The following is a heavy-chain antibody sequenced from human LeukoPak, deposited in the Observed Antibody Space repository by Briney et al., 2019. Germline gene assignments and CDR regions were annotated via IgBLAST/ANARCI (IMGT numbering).Heavy chain of an antibody. CDR1: EFTFDDYA. J-gene: IGHJ4*02. Sequence: GGSLRLSCAASEFTFDDYAMHWVRQAPGKGLEWVSGISWNSGSIGYADSVKGRFTISRDNAKNSLYLQMNSLRAEDTALYYCAKDRRYDSSGYLNYWGQGTLVTVSS. CDR3: AKDRRYDSSGYLNY. CDR2: ISWNSGSI. V-gene: IGHV3-9*01. D-gene: IGHD3-22*01.